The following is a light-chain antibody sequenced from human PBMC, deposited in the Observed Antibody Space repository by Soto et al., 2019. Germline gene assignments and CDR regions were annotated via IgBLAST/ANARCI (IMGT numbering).Light chain of an antibody. Sequence: DIQMTQSPSTLSASIGDRVTITCRASQSISSWLAWYQQKPGKAPKLLISKASYLESGVPSRFSGSGSGTVVTLTISSLQPDDFATYYCQQYNVYSLTFGQGTKLEIK. V-gene: IGKV1-5*03. CDR3: QQYNVYSLT. CDR1: QSISSW. J-gene: IGKJ2*01. CDR2: KAS.